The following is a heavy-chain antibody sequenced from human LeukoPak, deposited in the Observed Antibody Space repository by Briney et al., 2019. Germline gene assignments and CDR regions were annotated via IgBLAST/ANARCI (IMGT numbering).Heavy chain of an antibody. CDR2: IYNSGST. CDR1: GCSLSSYY. V-gene: IGHV4-4*09. J-gene: IGHJ4*02. D-gene: IGHD3/OR15-3a*01. Sequence: SGTLSLTCTVSGCSLSSYYWSWLRQPPGKGLEWVWYIYNSGSTNYNPSLMSRGTISVDTTKNQFSLKLSYVTAADTAVYYCARSDSVWTSFDYWGQGTLVTVSS. CDR3: ARSDSVWTSFDY.